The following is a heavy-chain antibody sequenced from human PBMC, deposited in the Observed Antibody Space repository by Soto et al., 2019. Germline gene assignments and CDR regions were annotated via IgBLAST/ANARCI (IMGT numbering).Heavy chain of an antibody. Sequence: QVQLVESGGGVVQPGRSLRLSCAASGFTFSSYAMHWVRQAPGKGLEWVALMSNDGNNEYFADSVKGRFTISRDNSKNTLYLQMNSLRSEDTAVYFCARGLGDGYNAAVIYWGQGTLVTLSS. CDR1: GFTFSSYA. CDR2: MSNDGNNE. D-gene: IGHD5-12*01. CDR3: ARGLGDGYNAAVIY. J-gene: IGHJ4*02. V-gene: IGHV3-30-3*01.